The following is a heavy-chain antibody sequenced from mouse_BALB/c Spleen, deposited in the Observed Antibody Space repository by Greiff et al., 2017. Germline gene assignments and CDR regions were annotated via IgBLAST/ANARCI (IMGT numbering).Heavy chain of an antibody. CDR3: ARSNYGYY. Sequence: QVQLQQPGAELVKPGASVKLSCKASGYTFTSYWMHWVKQRPGQGLEWIGEINPSNGRTNYNEKFKSKATLTVDKSSSTAYMQLSSLTSEDSAVYYCARSNYGYYWGQGTTLTVSS. CDR1: GYTFTSYW. CDR2: INPSNGRT. V-gene: IGHV1S81*02. J-gene: IGHJ2*01. D-gene: IGHD1-2*01.